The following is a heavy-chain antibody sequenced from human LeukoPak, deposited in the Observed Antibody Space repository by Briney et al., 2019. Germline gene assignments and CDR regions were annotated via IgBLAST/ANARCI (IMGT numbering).Heavy chain of an antibody. Sequence: SGGSLRLSCAASGFTFSSYSMNWVRQAPGKGLEWVSYISSSSSTIYYADSVKGRFTISRDNAKNSLYLQMNSLRAEDTAVYYCARVESGSYYYPLAWSPFYYYYYMDVWGKGTTVTVSS. CDR3: ARVESGSYYYPLAWSPFYYYYYMDV. CDR2: ISSSSSTI. V-gene: IGHV3-48*01. D-gene: IGHD1-26*01. J-gene: IGHJ6*03. CDR1: GFTFSSYS.